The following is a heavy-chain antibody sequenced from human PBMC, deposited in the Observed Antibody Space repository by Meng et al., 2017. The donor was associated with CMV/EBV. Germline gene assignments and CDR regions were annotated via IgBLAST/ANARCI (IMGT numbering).Heavy chain of an antibody. CDR1: GGSISSGGYY. Sequence: SETLSLTCTVSGGSISSGGYYWSWIRQHPGKGLEWIGYIYYSGSTYYNPSLKSRVTISVDTSKNQFSLKLSSVTAADTAVYYCAREVGSRGWFDPWAREPWSPSPQ. CDR3: AREVGSRGWFDP. J-gene: IGHJ5*02. D-gene: IGHD6-13*01. V-gene: IGHV4-31*03. CDR2: IYYSGST.